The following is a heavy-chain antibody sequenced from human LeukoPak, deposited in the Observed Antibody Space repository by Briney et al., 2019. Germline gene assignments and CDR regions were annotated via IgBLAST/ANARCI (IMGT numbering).Heavy chain of an antibody. CDR2: ISYDGSNK. J-gene: IGHJ3*02. V-gene: IGHV3-30*04. Sequence: PGGSLRLSCAASGFTFSSYAMHWVRQAPGKGLEWVAVISYDGSNKYYADSVKGRFTISRDNSKNTLYLQMNSLRAEDTAVYYRARDNGITIFGVVIPDAFDIWGQGTMVTVSS. D-gene: IGHD3-3*01. CDR1: GFTFSSYA. CDR3: ARDNGITIFGVVIPDAFDI.